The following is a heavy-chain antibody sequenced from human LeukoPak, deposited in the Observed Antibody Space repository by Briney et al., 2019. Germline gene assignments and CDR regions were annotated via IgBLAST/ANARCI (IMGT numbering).Heavy chain of an antibody. J-gene: IGHJ5*02. Sequence: PSGGSLRLSCAASGFTFSSYGMSWVRQAPGKGLEWVSAISGSGGSTYYADSVKGRFTISRDNSKNTLYLQMNSLRAEDTAVYYCARSYSSSSEGDWFDPWGQGTLVTVSS. CDR1: GFTFSSYG. CDR3: ARSYSSSSEGDWFDP. D-gene: IGHD6-6*01. CDR2: ISGSGGST. V-gene: IGHV3-23*01.